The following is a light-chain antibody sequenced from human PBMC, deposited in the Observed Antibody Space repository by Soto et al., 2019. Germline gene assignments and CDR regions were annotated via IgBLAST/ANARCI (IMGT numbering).Light chain of an antibody. CDR2: DAS. V-gene: IGKV3-11*01. CDR3: QQYGSPPIT. Sequence: EIVLTQSPAALSLSPGERATLSCRASQSVSSYLAWYQQKPGQAPRLLIYDASNRATGIPARFSGSGSGTDFTLTISRLEPEDFATYSCQQYGSPPITFGQGTKVDI. J-gene: IGKJ1*01. CDR1: QSVSSY.